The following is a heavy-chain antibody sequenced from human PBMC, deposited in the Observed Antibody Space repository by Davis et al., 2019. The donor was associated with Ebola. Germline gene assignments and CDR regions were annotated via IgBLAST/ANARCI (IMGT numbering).Heavy chain of an antibody. V-gene: IGHV3-23*01. Sequence: PGGSLRLSCAASGFTFSSYAMSWVRQAPGKGLEWVSAISGSGGSTYYADSVKGRFTISRDNSKNTLYLQMNSLRAEDTAVYYCAKVPGVYCSSTSCMNWFDPWGQGTLVTVSS. CDR1: GFTFSSYA. CDR2: ISGSGGST. D-gene: IGHD2-2*01. J-gene: IGHJ5*02. CDR3: AKVPGVYCSSTSCMNWFDP.